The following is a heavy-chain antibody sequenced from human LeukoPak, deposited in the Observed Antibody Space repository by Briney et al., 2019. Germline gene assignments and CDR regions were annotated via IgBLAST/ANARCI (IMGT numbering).Heavy chain of an antibody. V-gene: IGHV4-31*03. CDR3: ARGCYYGSGSTWFDP. CDR2: IFRSGNT. Sequence: SETLSLTCTVSGGSITSGNYYWSWIRQHPGKGLEWIGFIFRSGNTYYNASLKSRATISVDTSKNQFSLQLNSVTAADTAVYYCARGCYYGSGSTWFDPWGQGTLVT. CDR1: GGSITSGNYY. J-gene: IGHJ5*02. D-gene: IGHD3-10*01.